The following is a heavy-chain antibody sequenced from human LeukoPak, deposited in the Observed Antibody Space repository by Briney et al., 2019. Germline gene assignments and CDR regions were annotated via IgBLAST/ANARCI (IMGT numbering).Heavy chain of an antibody. Sequence: GGSLRLSCAASGFTFSNSAMNWVRQAPGKGLEWVSSINDVGSYIYYADSVKGRFTISRDNAKNSLYLQMNSLRAEDTAVYYCASSKVGVFDYWGQGTLVTVSS. CDR3: ASSKVGVFDY. D-gene: IGHD3-16*01. CDR1: GFTFSNSA. V-gene: IGHV3-21*01. CDR2: INDVGSYI. J-gene: IGHJ4*02.